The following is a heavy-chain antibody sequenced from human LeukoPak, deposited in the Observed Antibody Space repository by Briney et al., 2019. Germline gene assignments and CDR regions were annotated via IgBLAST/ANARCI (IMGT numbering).Heavy chain of an antibody. CDR1: GGSISSSNW. J-gene: IGHJ4*02. Sequence: SGTLSCNCAVSGGSISSSNWWSWVRQPPGKGLEWIGEIYHSGSTNYNPSLKSPVTISVDKSKNQFSLKLSSVTAADTAVYYCARAPGGYCSSTSCRLDYWGQGTLVTVSS. D-gene: IGHD2-2*01. CDR3: ARAPGGYCSSTSCRLDY. V-gene: IGHV4-4*02. CDR2: IYHSGST.